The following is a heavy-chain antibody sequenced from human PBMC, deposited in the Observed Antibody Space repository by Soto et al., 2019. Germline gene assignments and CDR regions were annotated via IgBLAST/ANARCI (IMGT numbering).Heavy chain of an antibody. D-gene: IGHD2-15*01. CDR1: GGRVSSNSAA. CDR3: AREVVSGGNDAFDI. CDR2: TYYRSKWYN. J-gene: IGHJ3*02. V-gene: IGHV6-1*01. Sequence: QTLTHTCVISGGRVSSNSAAWNWIRQSPSRGLEWLGRTYYRSKWYNDYAVSVKSRITINPDTSKNQFSLQLNSVTPEDTAVYYCAREVVSGGNDAFDIWGQGTMVTVSS.